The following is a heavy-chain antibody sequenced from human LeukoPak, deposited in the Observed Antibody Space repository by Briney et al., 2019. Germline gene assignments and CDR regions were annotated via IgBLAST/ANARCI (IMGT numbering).Heavy chain of an antibody. J-gene: IGHJ4*02. CDR1: EFTFSSYA. CDR2: ISYDGSNE. D-gene: IGHD4/OR15-4a*01. V-gene: IGHV3-30-3*01. Sequence: GRSLRLSCAASEFTFSSYAMHWVRQAPGKGLEWVAVISYDGSNEYYADSVKGRFTISRDNSQNTLYLQMNSLRAEDTAVYYCARGGAYDYGVLDVWGQGTLVTVSS. CDR3: ARGGAYDYGVLDV.